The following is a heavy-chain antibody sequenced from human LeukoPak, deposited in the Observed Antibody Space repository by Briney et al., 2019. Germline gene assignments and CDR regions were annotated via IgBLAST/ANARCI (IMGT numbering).Heavy chain of an antibody. D-gene: IGHD3-22*01. CDR3: ARAHTYYYDSSGYSP. CDR1: GFTFSSYA. V-gene: IGHV3-23*01. Sequence: GRPLRLSCVASGFTFSSYAMSWVRQAPGKGLEWVSAISGSGGSTYYADSVKGRFTISRDNSKNTLYLQMNSLRAEDTAVYYCARAHTYYYDSSGYSPWGQGTLVTVSS. CDR2: ISGSGGST. J-gene: IGHJ4*02.